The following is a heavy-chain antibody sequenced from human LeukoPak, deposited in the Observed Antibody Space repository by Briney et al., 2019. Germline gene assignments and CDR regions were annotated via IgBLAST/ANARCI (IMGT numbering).Heavy chain of an antibody. CDR3: ARQYSSSWYDGAYYFDY. CDR1: GGSISSGGYY. V-gene: IGHV4-30-2*03. D-gene: IGHD6-13*01. J-gene: IGHJ4*02. CDR2: IYYSGST. Sequence: SQTLSLTCTVSGGSISSGGYYWSWIRQPPGKGLEWIGYIYYSGSTYYNPSLKSRVTISVDTSKSQFSLKLSSVTAADTAVYYCARQYSSSWYDGAYYFDYWGQGTLVTVSS.